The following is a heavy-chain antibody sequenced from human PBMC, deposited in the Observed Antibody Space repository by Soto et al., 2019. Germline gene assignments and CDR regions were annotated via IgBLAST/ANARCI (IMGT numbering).Heavy chain of an antibody. Sequence: ASVKVSCKASGYTFTSYGISRVRQAPGQGLEWMGWISAYNGNTNYAQKLQGRVTMTTDISTSTAYMELRSLRSDDTAVYYCARAVITIFGPNWFDPWGQGTLVTVSS. V-gene: IGHV1-18*01. J-gene: IGHJ5*02. CDR3: ARAVITIFGPNWFDP. D-gene: IGHD3-3*01. CDR2: ISAYNGNT. CDR1: GYTFTSYG.